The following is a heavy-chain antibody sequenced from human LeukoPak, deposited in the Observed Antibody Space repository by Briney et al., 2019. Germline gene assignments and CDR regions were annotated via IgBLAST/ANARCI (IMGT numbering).Heavy chain of an antibody. J-gene: IGHJ6*02. V-gene: IGHV1-69*04. D-gene: IGHD3-9*01. CDR2: IIPILGIA. CDR1: GGTFSSYA. CDR3: ARGHDILADYYYYGMDV. Sequence: ASVNVSCKASGGTFSSYAISWVRQAPGQGRAWMGRIIPILGIANYAQKFQGRVTITADKSTSTAYMELSSLRSEDTAVYYCARGHDILADYYYYGMDVWGQGTTVTVSS.